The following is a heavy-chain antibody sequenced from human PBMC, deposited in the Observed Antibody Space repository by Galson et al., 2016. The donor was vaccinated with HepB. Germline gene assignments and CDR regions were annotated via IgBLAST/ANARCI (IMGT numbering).Heavy chain of an antibody. CDR2: ILSDGTKK. V-gene: IGHV3-30*04. CDR3: ARDVDTAIPYAMDV. J-gene: IGHJ6*02. D-gene: IGHD5-18*01. Sequence: SLRLSCAAPDFIFNNYVIHWVRQAPGQGLEWMGLILSDGTKKYYADSVKGRFTISRDKAKNTLHLQMNSLRPEDTAVYYCARDVDTAIPYAMDVWGQGTTVTVSS. CDR1: DFIFNNYV.